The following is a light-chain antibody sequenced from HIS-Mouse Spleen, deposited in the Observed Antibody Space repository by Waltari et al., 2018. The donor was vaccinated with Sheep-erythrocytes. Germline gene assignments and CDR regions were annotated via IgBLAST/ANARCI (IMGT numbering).Light chain of an antibody. J-gene: IGKJ1*01. CDR1: QSVSSN. CDR2: GAS. Sequence: SPGERATLSCRASQSVSSNLAWYQQKPGQAPRLLIYGASTRATGIPARFSGSGSGTEFTLTISSMQSEDFAVYYCQQYNNWPPWTFGQGTKVEIK. CDR3: QQYNNWPPWT. V-gene: IGKV3-15*01.